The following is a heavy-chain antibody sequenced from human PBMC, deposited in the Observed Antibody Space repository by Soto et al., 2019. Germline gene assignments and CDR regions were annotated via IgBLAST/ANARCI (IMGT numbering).Heavy chain of an antibody. Sequence: ASAKVSCKYSCYTFTSYGISLLRQANGQGLEWMGWIIAYNGNTNYAQKLQGRVTMTRNTSISTAYMELSSLRSEDTAVYYCARTLYGDNVDYWGQGTLVTVSS. CDR3: ARTLYGDNVDY. CDR1: CYTFTSYG. V-gene: IGHV1-18*01. J-gene: IGHJ4*02. D-gene: IGHD4-17*01. CDR2: IIAYNGNT.